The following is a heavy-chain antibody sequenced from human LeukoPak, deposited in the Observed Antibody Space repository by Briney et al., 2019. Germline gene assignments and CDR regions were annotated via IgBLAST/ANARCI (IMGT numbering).Heavy chain of an antibody. CDR1: GFTFSSYA. Sequence: GGSLRLSCAASGFTFSSYAMSRVRQAPGKGQEWVSAISGSGGSTYYADSVKGRFTISRDNSKNTLYLQMNSLRAEDTAVYYCAKDLERRPIVVVPAATPFDYWGQGTLVTVSS. D-gene: IGHD2-2*01. V-gene: IGHV3-23*01. J-gene: IGHJ4*02. CDR3: AKDLERRPIVVVPAATPFDY. CDR2: ISGSGGST.